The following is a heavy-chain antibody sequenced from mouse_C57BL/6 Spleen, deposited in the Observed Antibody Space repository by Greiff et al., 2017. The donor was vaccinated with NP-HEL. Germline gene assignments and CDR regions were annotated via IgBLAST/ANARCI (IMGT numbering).Heavy chain of an antibody. CDR2: ISTYYGDA. D-gene: IGHD1-1*01. J-gene: IGHJ2*01. CDR3: ARESLIATRQYYFDY. V-gene: IGHV1-67*01. CDR1: GYTFTDYA. Sequence: QVQLKESGPELVRPGVSVKISCTGSGYTFTDYAMHWVKQSHAKSLEWIGVISTYYGDASYNQKFKDQVTMSVDKSTSTAYMHLARLTSEDSAVYYCARESLIATRQYYFDYWGQGTTLTVSS.